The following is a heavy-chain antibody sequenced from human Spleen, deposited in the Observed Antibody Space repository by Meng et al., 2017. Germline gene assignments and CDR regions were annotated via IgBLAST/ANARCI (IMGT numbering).Heavy chain of an antibody. V-gene: IGHV3-15*01. J-gene: IGHJ5*01. D-gene: IGHD3-16*01. CDR1: GFTFSNAW. Sequence: GESLKISCAASGFTFSNAWMTWVRQAPGKGLEWIGRMKSNVDGGTVDYAAAVKGRFFISRDDSENTFYLQMNSLKTEDTAVYYCSGHVDSWGHGTLVTV. CDR2: MKSNVDGGTV. CDR3: SGHVDS.